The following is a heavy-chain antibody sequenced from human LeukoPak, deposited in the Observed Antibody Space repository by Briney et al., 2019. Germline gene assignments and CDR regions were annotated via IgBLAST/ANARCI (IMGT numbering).Heavy chain of an antibody. J-gene: IGHJ4*02. D-gene: IGHD3-22*01. CDR1: GFNLSDYY. V-gene: IGHV3-11*01. CDR2: ITSTGATI. Sequence: GGSLRLSCAASGFNLSDYYMTWIRQAPGKGLEWVSHITSTGATIYYADSVKGRFTIARDNAKNSLSLQMNSLRAEDTAVYFCARVLSSGYSPFDYWGQGILVTVSS. CDR3: ARVLSSGYSPFDY.